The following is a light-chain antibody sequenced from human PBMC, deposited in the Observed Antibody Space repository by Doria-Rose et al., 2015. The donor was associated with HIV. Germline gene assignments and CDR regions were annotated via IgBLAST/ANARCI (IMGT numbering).Light chain of an antibody. J-gene: IGKJ1*01. Sequence: EIVLTQSPGTLSLSPGERATLSCRASQSVSATYLAWYQQRPGQSPRLLIYGASSRATDIPDRFSGSGPGTDFTLTISRLEPEDFAVYYCHQYASSRTFGQGTKVEIK. CDR3: HQYASSRT. CDR2: GAS. V-gene: IGKV3-20*01. CDR1: QSVSATY.